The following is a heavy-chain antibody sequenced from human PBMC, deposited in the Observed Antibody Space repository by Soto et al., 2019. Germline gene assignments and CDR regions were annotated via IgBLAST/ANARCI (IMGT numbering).Heavy chain of an antibody. D-gene: IGHD3-22*01. CDR3: ARDYYKYYDSSGYYRSPAY. J-gene: IGHJ4*02. V-gene: IGHV3-30-3*01. CDR2: ISYDGSEK. Sequence: GSLRLSCAASGFTFSRYAMHWARQAPGKGLEWVTVISYDGSEKYYVDSVKGRFTISRDNSRNTLFLQMNSLRAEDTAVYYCARDYYKYYDSSGYYRSPAYWGQGTLVTVSS. CDR1: GFTFSRYA.